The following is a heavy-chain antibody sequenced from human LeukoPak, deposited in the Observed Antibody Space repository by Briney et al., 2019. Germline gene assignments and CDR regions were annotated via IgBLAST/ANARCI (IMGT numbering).Heavy chain of an antibody. V-gene: IGHV3-74*01. CDR3: ARLRCDVGDCYSAGQNF. Sequence: QSGGSLRLSCAASGFTFTTYWMHWVRQAPGQGLVWVSRINSDGSSTSYADSVKGRFSISRDNARNTLYLQMNSLRAEDTAVYFCARLRCDVGDCYSAGQNFWGQGTLVTVSS. D-gene: IGHD2-21*02. CDR2: INSDGSST. J-gene: IGHJ4*02. CDR1: GFTFTTYW.